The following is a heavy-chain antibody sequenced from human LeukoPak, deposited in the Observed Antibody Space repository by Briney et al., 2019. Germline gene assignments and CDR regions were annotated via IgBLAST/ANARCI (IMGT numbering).Heavy chain of an antibody. CDR3: ARADYDILTGQTYNWFDP. J-gene: IGHJ5*02. D-gene: IGHD3-9*01. Sequence: KPSETLSLTCAVSGGSINITNWWSWVRQPPGKGLEWIGYIYYSGSTYYNPSLKSRVTISVDTSKNQFSLKLSSVTAADTAVYYCARADYDILTGQTYNWFDPWGQGTLVTVSS. CDR2: IYYSGST. V-gene: IGHV4-4*02. CDR1: GGSINITNW.